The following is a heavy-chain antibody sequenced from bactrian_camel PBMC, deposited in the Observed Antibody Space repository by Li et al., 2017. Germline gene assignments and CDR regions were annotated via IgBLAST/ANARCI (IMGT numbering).Heavy chain of an antibody. J-gene: IGHJ4*01. CDR3: AAGPFDDLWAH. V-gene: IGHV3S1*01. CDR1: GFTISNYW. Sequence: LVESGGGSVQPGGSLRLSCGASGFTISNYWMSWVRQTPGKGLDWVSSINTRGDVTYYGDSVKGRFTISQERSKNTLYLQMNSLKPDDTGRYICAAGPFDDLWAHWGVGTQVTVS. D-gene: IGHD1*01. CDR2: INTRGDVT.